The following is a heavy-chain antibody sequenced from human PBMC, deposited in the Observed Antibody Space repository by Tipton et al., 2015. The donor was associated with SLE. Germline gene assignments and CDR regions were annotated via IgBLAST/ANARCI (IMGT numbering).Heavy chain of an antibody. Sequence: TLSLTCTVSGGSISSGGYYWGWIRQPPGKGLEWIGSIYYSGSTYYNPSLKSRVTISVDTSKNQFSLKLSSVTAADTAVYYCAGMSYPREGYFDYWGQGTLVTVSS. J-gene: IGHJ4*02. CDR2: IYYSGST. D-gene: IGHD1-26*01. V-gene: IGHV4-39*07. CDR3: AGMSYPREGYFDY. CDR1: GGSISSGGYY.